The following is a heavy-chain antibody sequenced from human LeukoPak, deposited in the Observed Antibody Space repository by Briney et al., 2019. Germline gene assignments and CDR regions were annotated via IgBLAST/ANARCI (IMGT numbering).Heavy chain of an antibody. Sequence: GGSLRLSCAASGFTFSSYWMHWARQAPGKGLVWVSRINTDWSTTSYAESVQGRFTISRGNAKNTLYLQMNSLRAEDTAVYYCARGVDYWGQGTLVAVCS. CDR1: GFTFSSYW. J-gene: IGHJ4*02. CDR3: ARGVDY. CDR2: INTDWSTT. V-gene: IGHV3-74*01.